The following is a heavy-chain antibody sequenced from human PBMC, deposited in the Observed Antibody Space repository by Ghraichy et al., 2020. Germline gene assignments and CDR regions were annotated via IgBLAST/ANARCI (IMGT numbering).Heavy chain of an antibody. D-gene: IGHD3-3*01. J-gene: IGHJ4*02. V-gene: IGHV4-34*01. CDR1: GGSFSGYY. CDR2: INHSGST. Sequence: SETLSLTCAVYGGSFSGYYWSWIRQPPGKGLEWIGEINHSGSTNYNPSLKSRVTISVDTSKNQFSLKLSSVTAADTAVYYCARGSPGALRFLEWLTVYFDYLGQGTLVTVSS. CDR3: ARGSPGALRFLEWLTVYFDY.